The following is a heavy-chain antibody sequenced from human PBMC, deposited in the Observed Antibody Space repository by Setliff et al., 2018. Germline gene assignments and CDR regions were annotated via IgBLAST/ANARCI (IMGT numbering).Heavy chain of an antibody. D-gene: IGHD6-13*01. CDR1: GGSISSYY. CDR3: ARAGGGSSFTAYYYYYYMDV. CDR2: IYTSGST. Sequence: PSETLSLTCTVSGGSISSYYWSWIRLPAGKGLEWIGRIYTSGSTNYNPSLKSRVTMSVDTSKNQFSLKLSSVTAADTAVYYCARAGGGSSFTAYYYYYYMDVWGKGTTVTVSS. V-gene: IGHV4-4*07. J-gene: IGHJ6*03.